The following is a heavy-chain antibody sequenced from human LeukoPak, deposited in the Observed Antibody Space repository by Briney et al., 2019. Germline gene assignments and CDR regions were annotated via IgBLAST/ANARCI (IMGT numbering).Heavy chain of an antibody. CDR2: IHHNGTR. Sequence: ETMSLTCGVSVGSINSGNWWTWLRQSPGKGLEWIGEIHHNGTRNYNPSLKSRGTISALTFKNHFSLIVTSRTAADTAVYYCAAAPILRGEGGEHYKYGMDVWGQGTTVFVSS. J-gene: IGHJ6*02. D-gene: IGHD2-2*02. V-gene: IGHV4/OR15-8*01. CDR3: AAAPILRGEGGEHYKYGMDV. CDR1: VGSINSGNW.